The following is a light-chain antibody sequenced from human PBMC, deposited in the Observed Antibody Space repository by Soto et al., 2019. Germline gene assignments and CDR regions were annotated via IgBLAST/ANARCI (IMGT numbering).Light chain of an antibody. CDR2: GAS. Sequence: EIVMTQSPATLSVSPGGRATLSGRASQSVTTNLAWYQQQPGQAPRLLIYGASTRATGFPARFSGSGSGTEFTLTINSLQSEDFAVYYCQQYNNWPLTFGGGTKVDIK. CDR1: QSVTTN. CDR3: QQYNNWPLT. V-gene: IGKV3-15*01. J-gene: IGKJ4*01.